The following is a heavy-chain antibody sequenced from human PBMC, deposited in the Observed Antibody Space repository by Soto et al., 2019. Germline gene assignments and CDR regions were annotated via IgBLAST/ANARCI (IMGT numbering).Heavy chain of an antibody. CDR1: GYSFTSYW. D-gene: IGHD5-12*01. CDR3: AKYSGYDYLGMDV. CDR2: IYPCDSDT. Sequence: GESLKISCKGSGYSFTSYWIGWVRQMPGKGLEWMGIIYPCDSDTRYSPSFQGQVTISADKSISTAYLQWSSLKASDTAMYYCAKYSGYDYLGMDVWGQGTTGTVSS. V-gene: IGHV5-51*01. J-gene: IGHJ6*02.